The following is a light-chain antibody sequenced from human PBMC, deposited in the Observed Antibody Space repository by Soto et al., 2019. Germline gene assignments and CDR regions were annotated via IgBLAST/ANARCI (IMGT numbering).Light chain of an antibody. J-gene: IGKJ1*01. Sequence: IQLTMYPSSLSASVRDRVTITCRASQDIGNDLGWYQQKPGKAPNLLIYAASSLRSGVPSRFSGSGSGTHFTLTINSLQAEDSATYFCIQYYSFPWTFGQVTKV. CDR1: QDIGND. CDR2: AAS. V-gene: IGKV1-6*02. CDR3: IQYYSFPWT.